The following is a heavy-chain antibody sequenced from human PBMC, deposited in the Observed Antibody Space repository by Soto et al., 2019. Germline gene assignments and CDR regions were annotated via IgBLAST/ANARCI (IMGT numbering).Heavy chain of an antibody. CDR1: GFTFSSYG. CDR2: ISYDGSNK. V-gene: IGHV3-30*18. D-gene: IGHD2-2*01. J-gene: IGHJ6*02. Sequence: QPGGSLRLSCAASGFTFSSYGMHWVRQAPGKGLEWVAVISYDGSNKYYADSVKGRFTISRDNSKNTLYLQMNSLRAEDTAVYYCAKEGPAAMPPGYYYYGMDVWGQGTTVTVSS. CDR3: AKEGPAAMPPGYYYYGMDV.